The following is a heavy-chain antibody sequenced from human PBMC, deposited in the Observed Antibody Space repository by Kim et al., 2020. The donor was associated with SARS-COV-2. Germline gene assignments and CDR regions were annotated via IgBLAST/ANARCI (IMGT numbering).Heavy chain of an antibody. D-gene: IGHD3-10*01. J-gene: IGHJ3*02. V-gene: IGHV4-59*01. Sequence: LKGRVTISVDTSKNQFSLKLSSVTAADTAVYYCARDGYYYGSGSANAFDIWGQGTMVTVSS. CDR3: ARDGYYYGSGSANAFDI.